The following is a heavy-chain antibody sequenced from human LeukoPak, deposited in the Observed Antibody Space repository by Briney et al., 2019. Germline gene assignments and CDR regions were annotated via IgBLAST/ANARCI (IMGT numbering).Heavy chain of an antibody. J-gene: IGHJ5*02. CDR3: AGEGYSYGRWFDP. Sequence: GASVKVSCKASGGTFSSYAISWVRQAPGQGLEWMGGLIPIFGTANYAQKFQGRVTITADESTSTAYMELSSLRSEDTAVYYCAGEGYSYGRWFDPWGQGTLVTVSS. D-gene: IGHD5-18*01. CDR1: GGTFSSYA. CDR2: LIPIFGTA. V-gene: IGHV1-69*13.